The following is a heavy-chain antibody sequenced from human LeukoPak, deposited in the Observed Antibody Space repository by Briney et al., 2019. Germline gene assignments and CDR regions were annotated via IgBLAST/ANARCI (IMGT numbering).Heavy chain of an antibody. CDR1: GGSFSSYA. J-gene: IGHJ4*02. D-gene: IGHD2-15*01. Sequence: SVKVSCKASGGSFSSYAISWVRQAPGQGLEWMGRIIPIFGTANYAQKFQGRVTITTDESTSTAYMELSSLRSEDTAVYYCASEVHRYCSGGSCYFNDWGQGTLVTVSS. CDR3: ASEVHRYCSGGSCYFND. CDR2: IIPIFGTA. V-gene: IGHV1-69*05.